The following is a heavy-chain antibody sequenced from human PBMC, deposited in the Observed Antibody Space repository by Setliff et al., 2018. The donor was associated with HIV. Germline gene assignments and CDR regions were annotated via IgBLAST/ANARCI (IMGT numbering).Heavy chain of an antibody. CDR2: IYYTGSP. CDR1: GDSISGSIYY. V-gene: IGHV4-39*01. J-gene: IGHJ6*03. D-gene: IGHD6-6*01. Sequence: SETLSLTCTVSGDSISGSIYYWGWVRQPPGKGLEWIGGIYYTGSPFYNPSLKSRVTISVDTSNNQFSLKLSSVTAADTAVYYCARGGGTSSPIDYHYYIDVWGKGTTVTVSS. CDR3: ARGGGTSSPIDYHYYIDV.